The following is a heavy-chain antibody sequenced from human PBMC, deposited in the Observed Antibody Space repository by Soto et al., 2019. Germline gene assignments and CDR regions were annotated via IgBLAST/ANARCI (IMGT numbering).Heavy chain of an antibody. V-gene: IGHV3-7*03. D-gene: IGHD4-17*01. CDR3: ARAPAYGGDPFDI. CDR1: GFTFRSYW. J-gene: IGHJ3*02. CDR2: IKQDGSEK. Sequence: PGGSLRLSCAASGFTFRSYWMSWVRQAPGKGLEWVANIKQDGSEKYYVDSVKGRFTISRDNARKSLYLQMNSLRAEDTALYFCARAPAYGGDPFDIWGQGTMVTVSS.